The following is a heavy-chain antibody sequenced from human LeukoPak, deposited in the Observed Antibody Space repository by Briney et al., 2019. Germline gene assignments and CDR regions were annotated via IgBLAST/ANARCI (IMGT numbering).Heavy chain of an antibody. CDR3: ANGHCSGGSCYFRY. Sequence: PGGSLRLSCAASGFTFSSYSMNWVRQAPGKGLEWVSSISSSSSYIYYADSVKGRFTISRDNAKNSLYLQMNSLRAEDTAVYYCANGHCSGGSCYFRYWGQGTPVTVSS. J-gene: IGHJ4*02. CDR2: ISSSSSYI. D-gene: IGHD2-15*01. V-gene: IGHV3-21*01. CDR1: GFTFSSYS.